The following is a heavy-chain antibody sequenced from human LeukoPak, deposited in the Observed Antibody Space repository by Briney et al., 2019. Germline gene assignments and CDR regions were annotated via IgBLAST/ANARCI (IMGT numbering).Heavy chain of an antibody. CDR3: AGVTLVRGVLD. J-gene: IGHJ4*02. V-gene: IGHV4-4*02. CDR1: CGSLSSSPW. D-gene: IGHD3-10*01. CDR2: ISHSGTT. Sequence: SETLSLTCAVSCGSLSSSPWWTWVRQPPGKGLEWIGEISHSGTTNYNPSLKSRVTISVDKSKNLFSLRLTSVTAADTAIYYCAGVTLVRGVLDWGQGTLVTVSS.